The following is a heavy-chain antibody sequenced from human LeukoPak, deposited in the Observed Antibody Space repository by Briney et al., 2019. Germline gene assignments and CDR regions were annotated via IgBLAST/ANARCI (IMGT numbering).Heavy chain of an antibody. CDR1: GYTFTGYY. CDR2: INPNSGGT. V-gene: IGHV1-2*02. CDR3: ARDLGLVVPAARDGVDY. Sequence: GASVKVSCKASGYTFTGYYMHWVRQAPGQGLEWMGWINPNSGGTNYAQKFQGRVTMTRDTSISTAYMELSRLRSDDTAVYYCARDLGLVVPAARDGVDYWGQGTLVTVSS. D-gene: IGHD2-2*01. J-gene: IGHJ4*02.